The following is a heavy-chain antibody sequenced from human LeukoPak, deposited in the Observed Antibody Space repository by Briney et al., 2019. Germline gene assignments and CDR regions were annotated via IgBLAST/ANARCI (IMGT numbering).Heavy chain of an antibody. CDR3: MRHASGEPPRY. Sequence: PSETLSLTCIVSGASISTNTHYWGWVRQPPGKGLEWIASIHHTRTPYYNPSLKTRVTISVDTSKNQFSLQFSSVIAADTAVYYCMRHASGEPPRYWGQGTLVTASS. D-gene: IGHD7-27*01. CDR2: IHHTRTP. V-gene: IGHV4-39*01. CDR1: GASISTNTHY. J-gene: IGHJ4*02.